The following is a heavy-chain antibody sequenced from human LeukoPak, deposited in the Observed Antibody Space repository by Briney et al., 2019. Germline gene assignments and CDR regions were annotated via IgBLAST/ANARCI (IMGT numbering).Heavy chain of an antibody. J-gene: IGHJ6*03. CDR2: ICCDGSNI. CDR1: GFTFSSYA. CDR3: ARDFWRGGVAGTYYYMNV. D-gene: IGHD6-19*01. Sequence: PGGSLRLSCAASGFTFSSYAMHWVRQAPGKGLEWVTVICCDGSNIYNADSVKGRFTISRDNAKNSVYLQMNNLRAEDTAVYYCARDFWRGGVAGTYYYMNVWGKGTTVT. V-gene: IGHV3-30*04.